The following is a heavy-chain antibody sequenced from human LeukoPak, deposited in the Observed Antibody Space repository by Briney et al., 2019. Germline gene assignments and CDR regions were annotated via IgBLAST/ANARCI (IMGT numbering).Heavy chain of an antibody. Sequence: SETLSLTCTVSGGSISSGGYYWSWIRQHPGKGLEWIGYIYYSGSTYYNPSLKSRVTISVDTSKNQFSLKLSSVTAADTAVYYCARASDYTPLFDCWGQGTLVTVSS. CDR1: GGSISSGGYY. CDR3: ARASDYTPLFDC. V-gene: IGHV4-31*03. CDR2: IYYSGST. D-gene: IGHD4-11*01. J-gene: IGHJ4*02.